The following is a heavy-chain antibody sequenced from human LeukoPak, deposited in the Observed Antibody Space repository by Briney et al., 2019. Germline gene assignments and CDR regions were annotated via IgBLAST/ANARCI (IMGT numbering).Heavy chain of an antibody. D-gene: IGHD1-26*01. Sequence: ASVKVSCKTSGYTFTNYGMNWVRQAPRQSPEWMGWINTGNGNAKSSQKFQDRVTLTRDTSATTAYMELYSLNSEDTAVYYCARVPLSDPSGRYYAHWGQGTLVTVSS. CDR2: INTGNGNA. V-gene: IGHV1-3*04. CDR1: GYTFTNYG. CDR3: ARVPLSDPSGRYYAH. J-gene: IGHJ1*01.